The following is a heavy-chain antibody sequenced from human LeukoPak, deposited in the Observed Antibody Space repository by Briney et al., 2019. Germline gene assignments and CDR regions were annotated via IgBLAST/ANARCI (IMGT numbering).Heavy chain of an antibody. Sequence: PGGSLRLSCAASGFTFSSYAMSWVRQAPGKGLEWVSAIRGSGGSTYYADSVKGRFTISRDHSKNTLYLQMNSLRAEDTAVYYCAKDSPHDYSNYGFHPDYWGQGTLVTVSS. D-gene: IGHD4-11*01. CDR2: IRGSGGST. CDR3: AKDSPHDYSNYGFHPDY. CDR1: GFTFSSYA. J-gene: IGHJ4*02. V-gene: IGHV3-23*01.